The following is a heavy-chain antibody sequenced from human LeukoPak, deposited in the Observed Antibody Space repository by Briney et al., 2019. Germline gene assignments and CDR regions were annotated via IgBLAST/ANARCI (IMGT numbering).Heavy chain of an antibody. J-gene: IGHJ4*02. CDR1: GYTFTSYY. Sequence: ASVKVSCKASGYTFTSYYMHWVRQAPGQGLEWMGIINPSGGSTSYAQKFQGRVTMTRDTSTSTVYMELSSLRSDDTAVYYCAGISSGWSETMYYFDYWGQGTLVTVSS. CDR3: AGISSGWSETMYYFDY. V-gene: IGHV1-46*01. CDR2: INPSGGST. D-gene: IGHD6-19*01.